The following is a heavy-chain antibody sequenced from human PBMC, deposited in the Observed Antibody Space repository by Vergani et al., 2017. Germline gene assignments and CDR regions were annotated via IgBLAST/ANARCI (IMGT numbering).Heavy chain of an antibody. CDR3: ARLGVRRRACYYDSSGDGHHFDY. CDR2: IYYSGSN. V-gene: IGHV4-31*03. Sequence: QVQLQESGPGLVKPSETLSLTCTVSGGSISSGGYYWSWLRQHPGQGLEWIGYIYYSGSNYYNPSLKSRVTITVATSKNQCSLKLSSVTAADAAVYYCARLGVRRRACYYDSSGDGHHFDYWGQGTLVTVSA. J-gene: IGHJ4*02. CDR1: GGSISSGGYY. D-gene: IGHD3-22*01.